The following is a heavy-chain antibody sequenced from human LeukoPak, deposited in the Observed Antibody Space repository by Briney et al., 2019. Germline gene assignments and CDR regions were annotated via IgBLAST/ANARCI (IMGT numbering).Heavy chain of an antibody. J-gene: IGHJ5*02. Sequence: PGGSLRLSCAASGFTFSNAWMSWVRQAPGKGLEWVGRIKSKTDGGTTDYAAPVKGRFTISRDDSKNTLYLQMNSLKTEDTAVYYCTRYFDWLLYRWFDPWGQGTLVTVSS. CDR1: GFTFSNAW. D-gene: IGHD3-9*01. CDR3: TRYFDWLLYRWFDP. CDR2: IKSKTDGGTT. V-gene: IGHV3-15*01.